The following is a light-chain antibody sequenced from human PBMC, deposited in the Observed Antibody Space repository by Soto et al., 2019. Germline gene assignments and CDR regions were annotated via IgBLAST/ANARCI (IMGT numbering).Light chain of an antibody. CDR2: DSS. V-gene: IGKV1-33*01. CDR3: QQYDTLPLT. J-gene: IGKJ5*01. Sequence: DIQMTQSPSSLSASVGDRVTIICQASQDITNYLNWYQQKPGKAPNLLIHDSSNLETGVPSSFSGSGTGTYFSFTISSLQPEDIATYYCQQYDTLPLTFGQGTRLKIK. CDR1: QDITNY.